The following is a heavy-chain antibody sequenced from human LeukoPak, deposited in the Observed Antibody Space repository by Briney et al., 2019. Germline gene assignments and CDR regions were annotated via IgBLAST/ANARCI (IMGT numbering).Heavy chain of an antibody. CDR2: ITGSGGST. Sequence: GGSLRLSCAASGFTFSSYAMSWVRQAPGKGLEWVSAITGSGGSTYYADSVKGRFTISRHNSKNTLYLQMNSLRAEDTAVYYCASGTGTTDYYGMDVWGQGTTVTVSS. V-gene: IGHV3-23*01. CDR3: ASGTGTTDYYGMDV. D-gene: IGHD1-7*01. J-gene: IGHJ6*02. CDR1: GFTFSSYA.